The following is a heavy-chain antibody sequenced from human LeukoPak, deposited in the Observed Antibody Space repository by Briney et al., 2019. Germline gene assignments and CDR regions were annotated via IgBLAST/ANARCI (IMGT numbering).Heavy chain of an antibody. Sequence: SETLSLTCTVSGGSISSGDYYWSWLRQPPGKGLEWIGYIYYSGSTYYNPSLKSRVTISVDTSKSQFSLKLSAVTAADTAVYYCARGTDGSGSSQESWGQGTLVTVSS. CDR1: GGSISSGDYY. CDR2: IYYSGST. J-gene: IGHJ5*02. D-gene: IGHD3-10*01. CDR3: ARGTDGSGSSQES. V-gene: IGHV4-30-4*08.